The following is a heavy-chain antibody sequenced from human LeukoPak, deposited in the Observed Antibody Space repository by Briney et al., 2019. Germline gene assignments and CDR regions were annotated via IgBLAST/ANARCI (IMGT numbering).Heavy chain of an antibody. CDR2: ISGRGSST. Sequence: PGGSLRLSCAASGFTFSSYAVSWVRPAAGKGLEWVSAISGRGSSTYYADSMKGRFTISRDNSKNPLYLQMNSLRAEDTAVYYCAKGGVSRIFGVTGNWFDPWGQGTLVTVSS. J-gene: IGHJ5*02. CDR3: AKGGVSRIFGVTGNWFDP. V-gene: IGHV3-23*01. CDR1: GFTFSSYA. D-gene: IGHD3-3*01.